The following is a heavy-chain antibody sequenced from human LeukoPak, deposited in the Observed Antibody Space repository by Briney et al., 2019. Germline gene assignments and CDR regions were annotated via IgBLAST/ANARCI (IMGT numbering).Heavy chain of an antibody. CDR2: IIPILGIA. J-gene: IGHJ4*02. CDR1: GGTFSSYA. D-gene: IGHD5-12*01. V-gene: IGHV1-69*04. CDR3: VEGATLGVDY. Sequence: ASVKVSCKASGGTFSSYAISWVRQAPGQGLEWMGRIIPILGIANYAQKFQGRVTITADKSTSTAYMELSKLRSEDPAVYYCVEGATLGVDYWGQGTLVTVSS.